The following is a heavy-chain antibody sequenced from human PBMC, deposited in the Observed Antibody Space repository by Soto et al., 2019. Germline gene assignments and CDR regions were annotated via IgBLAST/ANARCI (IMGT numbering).Heavy chain of an antibody. Sequence: QLQLQESGPGLVKPSETLSLTCTVSGGSISSSSYYWGWIRQPPGKGLEWIGSIYYSGSPYYIPSRKSQVTISVNTSKNQFALKVSSVTASDTAVNYCASPVTTMVLGVGGLFDPWGQGTLVTVSS. CDR2: IYYSGSP. D-gene: IGHD3-10*01. CDR1: GGSISSSSYY. J-gene: IGHJ5*02. V-gene: IGHV4-39*01. CDR3: ASPVTTMVLGVGGLFDP.